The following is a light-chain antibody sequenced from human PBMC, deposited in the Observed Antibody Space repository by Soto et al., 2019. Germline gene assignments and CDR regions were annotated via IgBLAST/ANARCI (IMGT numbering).Light chain of an antibody. Sequence: NFMLTQPHSVSASPGKTVTISCTGSSGSIASNSVQWYQQRPGSAPTTVIYEDDLRPSGVPDRFSGSIDSSSNSASLTISGLKTEDEADYYCQSYDINIVVFGGGTKLTVL. CDR1: SGSIASNS. J-gene: IGLJ2*01. CDR3: QSYDINIVV. CDR2: EDD. V-gene: IGLV6-57*02.